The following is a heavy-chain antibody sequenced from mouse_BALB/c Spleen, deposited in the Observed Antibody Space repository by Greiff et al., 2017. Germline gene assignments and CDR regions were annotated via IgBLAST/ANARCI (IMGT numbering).Heavy chain of an antibody. J-gene: IGHJ4*01. CDR2: ISYSGST. V-gene: IGHV3-8*02. CDR3: ARSYYGNSFAMDY. CDR1: GDSITSGY. Sequence: EVKLQESGPSLVKPSQTLSLTCSVTGDSITSGYWNWIRKFPGNKLEYMGYISYSGSTYYNPSLKRLISITRDTSKNQYYLQLNSVTTEDTATYYCARSYYGNSFAMDYWGQGTSVTVSS. D-gene: IGHD2-10*01.